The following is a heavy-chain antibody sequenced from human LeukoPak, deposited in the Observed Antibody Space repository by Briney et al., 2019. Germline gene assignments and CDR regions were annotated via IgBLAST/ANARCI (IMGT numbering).Heavy chain of an antibody. CDR3: AKDRIEVVDPPFDY. Sequence: GGSLRLSCAASGFTFSSYTMSWVRQAPGKGLEWVSAITGFGGTTNYADSVKGRFTISRDNSRNTLYLQMNSLRAEDTAVYYCAKDRIEVVDPPFDYWGQGTLVTVSS. J-gene: IGHJ4*02. D-gene: IGHD2-15*01. CDR2: ITGFGGTT. CDR1: GFTFSSYT. V-gene: IGHV3-23*01.